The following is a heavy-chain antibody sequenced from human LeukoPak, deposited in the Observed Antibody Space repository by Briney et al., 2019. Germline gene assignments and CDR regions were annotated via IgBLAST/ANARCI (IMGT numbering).Heavy chain of an antibody. CDR1: GFSFSSYW. J-gene: IGHJ4*02. CDR3: ARDQPRAGVLAAIRRSLTTLAY. D-gene: IGHD5-12*01. V-gene: IGHV3-7*01. Sequence: GGSLRLSCEGSGFSFSSYWMTWVRQLPGKGPEWVANIRQDESERYFADSVKGRFTISRDNAKKSVYLHMSSLRAEDTALYYCARDQPRAGVLAAIRRSLTTLAYWGQGTLVTVSS. CDR2: IRQDESER.